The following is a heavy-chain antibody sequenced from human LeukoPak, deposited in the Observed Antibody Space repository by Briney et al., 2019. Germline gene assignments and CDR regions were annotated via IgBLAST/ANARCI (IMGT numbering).Heavy chain of an antibody. V-gene: IGHV1-69*04. J-gene: IGHJ4*02. CDR1: GGTFSSYA. CDR3: ALRDELGGGYIFLDY. CDR2: IIPILGIA. D-gene: IGHD5-12*01. Sequence: GASVKVSCKASGGTFSSYAISWVRQAPGQGLEWMGRIIPILGIANYAQKFQGRVTITADKSTSTAYMELSSLRSEDTAVYYCALRDELGGGYIFLDYWGQGTLVTVSS.